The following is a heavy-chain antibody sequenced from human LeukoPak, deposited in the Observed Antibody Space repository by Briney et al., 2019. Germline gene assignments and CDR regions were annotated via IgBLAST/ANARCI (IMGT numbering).Heavy chain of an antibody. Sequence: PGGSLRLSCAASGFTFSSYAMHWVRQAPGKGLEWVAVMSYDGSNKYYADSVKGRFTISRDNSKNTLYLQMNSLRAEDTAVYYCARGAGSWRPDWYFDLWGRGTLVTVSS. D-gene: IGHD6-13*01. CDR3: ARGAGSWRPDWYFDL. V-gene: IGHV3-30-3*01. CDR1: GFTFSSYA. J-gene: IGHJ2*01. CDR2: MSYDGSNK.